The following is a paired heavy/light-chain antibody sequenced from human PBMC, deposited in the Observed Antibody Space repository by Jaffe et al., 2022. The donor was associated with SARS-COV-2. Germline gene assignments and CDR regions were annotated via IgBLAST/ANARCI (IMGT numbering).Heavy chain of an antibody. D-gene: IGHD3-3*01. J-gene: IGHJ3*02. CDR2: IYPDASET. V-gene: IGHV5-51*01. Sequence: EVQLVQSGVEVKKPGESLKISCKGSGYMFTNHWIDWVRQMPGKGLEWMGAIYPDASETTYSPSFQGQVTISADKSNTTAYLQWDSLKASDTAMYYCARGRSAVFGVVISPKRDALDIWGQGTMVTVSS. CDR1: GYMFTNHW. CDR3: ARGRSAVFGVVISPKRDALDI.
Light chain of an antibody. CDR3: QQSDTTPRT. J-gene: IGKJ2*01. CDR2: GAS. V-gene: IGKV1-39*01. CDR1: QTINRN. Sequence: DIQMTQSPSSLSASVGDRVTITCRASQTINRNLNWYQQKSGAAPKLLIYGASILHSGVPSRFSGSGSGTDFTLTIKNLQPEDFATYYCQQSDTTPRTFGQGTKLESK.